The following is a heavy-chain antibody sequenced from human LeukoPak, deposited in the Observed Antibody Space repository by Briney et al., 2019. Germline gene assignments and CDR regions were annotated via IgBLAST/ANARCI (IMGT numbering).Heavy chain of an antibody. J-gene: IGHJ3*02. CDR1: GYTFTSYG. V-gene: IGHV1-18*01. Sequence: ASVKVSFKSSGYTFTSYGISWVRQAPGQGLEWMGWISGHNGNTNYAQKLQDRVTITTDTSTSTAYMELRSLRSDDTAVYYCARDTRFGEEGQKNAFDIWGQGTMVTVSS. CDR3: ARDTRFGEEGQKNAFDI. CDR2: ISGHNGNT. D-gene: IGHD3-10*01.